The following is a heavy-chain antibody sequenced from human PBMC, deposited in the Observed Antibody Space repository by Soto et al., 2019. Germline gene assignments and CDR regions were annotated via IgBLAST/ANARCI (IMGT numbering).Heavy chain of an antibody. CDR3: AKNWNWGSLVH. CDR2: IYYGGST. CDR1: GGSIGNSY. D-gene: IGHD7-27*01. J-gene: IGHJ4*02. V-gene: IGHV4-59*08. Sequence: PSETLSLTCTVSGGSIGNSYWSWIRQSPGKGLEWIGYIYYGGSTNYNPSLKSRVTISVDTSKNQFSLKLSSVTAADTAVYYCAKNWNWGSLVHWGQGTLVTVSS.